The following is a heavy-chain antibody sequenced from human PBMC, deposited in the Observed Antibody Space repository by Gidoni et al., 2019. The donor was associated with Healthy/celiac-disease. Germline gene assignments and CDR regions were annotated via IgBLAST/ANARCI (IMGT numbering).Heavy chain of an antibody. J-gene: IGHJ4*02. Sequence: QVQLQASGPGLVTPSQPLSLTCPLPGGSIRRGCYYWRWIRQHPGKGLAWIGYIYDMGGTYYNPPLKSRVTISVDTSKNQFSLKLSSVTAADTAVDYCARGGGYDYGDYVEGQSDYWGQGTLVTVSS. CDR1: GGSIRRGCYY. CDR3: ARGGGYDYGDYVEGQSDY. CDR2: IYDMGGT. D-gene: IGHD4-17*01. V-gene: IGHV4-31*03.